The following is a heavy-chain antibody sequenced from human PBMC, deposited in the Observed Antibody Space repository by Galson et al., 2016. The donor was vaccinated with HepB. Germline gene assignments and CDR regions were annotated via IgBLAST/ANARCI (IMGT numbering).Heavy chain of an antibody. D-gene: IGHD6-25*01. Sequence: SLRLSCAGSGITMSTYWINWVRQAPGKGLEWVANIKEDGSERNYVDSVRSRFTISVDSADKSLYLQMNSLRAEDTAVYYRAYGGGWTSEYWGQGTLVTVSS. CDR1: GITMSTYW. V-gene: IGHV3-7*03. CDR2: IKEDGSER. J-gene: IGHJ4*02. CDR3: AYGGGWTSEY.